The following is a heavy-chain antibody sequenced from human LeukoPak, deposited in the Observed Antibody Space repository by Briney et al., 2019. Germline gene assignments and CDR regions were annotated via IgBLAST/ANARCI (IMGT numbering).Heavy chain of an antibody. Sequence: GESLKISCKGSGYSFTSYWIGWVRQMPGKGLEWMGIICPGDSDTRYSPSFQGQVTISADKSISTAYLQWSSLKASDTAMYYCARVLGYYDSSGYQDYWGQGTLVTVSS. J-gene: IGHJ4*02. V-gene: IGHV5-51*01. CDR2: ICPGDSDT. CDR1: GYSFTSYW. CDR3: ARVLGYYDSSGYQDY. D-gene: IGHD3-22*01.